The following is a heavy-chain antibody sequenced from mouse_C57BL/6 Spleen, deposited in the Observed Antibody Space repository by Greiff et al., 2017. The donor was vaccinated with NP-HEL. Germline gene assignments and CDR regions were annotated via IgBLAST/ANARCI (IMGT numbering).Heavy chain of an antibody. CDR2: IRSKSSNYAT. CDR3: VREEDYDYPFAY. Sequence: DAGGGLVQPKGSLKLSCAASGFTFNTYAMHWVRQAPGKGLEWVARIRSKSSNYATYYADSVKDRFTISRDDSQSMLYLQMNNLKTEDTAMYYCVREEDYDYPFAYWGQGTLVTVSA. D-gene: IGHD2-4*01. CDR1: GFTFNTYA. V-gene: IGHV10-3*01. J-gene: IGHJ3*01.